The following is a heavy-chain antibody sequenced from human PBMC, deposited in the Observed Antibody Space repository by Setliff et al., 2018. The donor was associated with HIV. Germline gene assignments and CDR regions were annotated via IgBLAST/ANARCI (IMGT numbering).Heavy chain of an antibody. J-gene: IGHJ3*02. V-gene: IGHV1-8*02. CDR2: MNPNSGNT. CDR3: ASNPLSLTIFVANDASDI. Sequence: ASVKVSCKASGYTFTSYDINWVRQATGQGLEWMGWMNPNSGNTGYAQKFQGRVAMTRDTSTSTVYMELSSLRPEDTAVYSCASNPLSLTIFVANDASDIWGQGTMVTVS. CDR1: GYTFTSYD. D-gene: IGHD3-3*01.